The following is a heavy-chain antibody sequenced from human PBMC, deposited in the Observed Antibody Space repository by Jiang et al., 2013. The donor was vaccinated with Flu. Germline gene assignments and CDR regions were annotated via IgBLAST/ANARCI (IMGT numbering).Heavy chain of an antibody. CDR3: AREGYYFDTTGSPRSHGLDV. CDR1: AYSFTSYA. V-gene: IGHV7-4-1*02. CDR2: INTGNGDP. D-gene: IGHD3-22*01. Sequence: SAYSFTSYALTWVRQAPGQGLEWMGWINTGNGDPTYAQAFTGRFVFSSDTSVSTAYLHISDLKAEDTAVYYCAREGYYFDTTGSPRSHGLDVWGQGTAVTVSS. J-gene: IGHJ6*02.